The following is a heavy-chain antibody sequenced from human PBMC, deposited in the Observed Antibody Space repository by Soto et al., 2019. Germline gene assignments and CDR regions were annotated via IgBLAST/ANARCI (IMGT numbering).Heavy chain of an antibody. CDR3: ASGRGYGLIN. V-gene: IGHV1-69*12. D-gene: IGHD6-13*01. CDR1: GGTLSSYG. CDR2: IIPMFGIT. J-gene: IGHJ4*02. Sequence: QVQLVQSGAEVKKPGSSVKVSCNVSGGTLSSYGFNWVRQAPGQGLEWMGGIIPMFGITNHTQKFQDRITRSADASTNTAYMELRSVRAGDTAIYYCASGRGYGLINWGQGTLVTVSS.